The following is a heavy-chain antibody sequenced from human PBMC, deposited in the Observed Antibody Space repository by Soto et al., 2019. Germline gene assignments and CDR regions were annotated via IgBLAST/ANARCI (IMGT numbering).Heavy chain of an antibody. CDR3: ASISDHGGLDN. V-gene: IGHV4-34*02. D-gene: IGHD1-20*01. J-gene: IGHJ4*02. CDR1: GGSFSRWY. Sequence: QVQLQQWGAGLLKPSETLSLPCAVYGGSFSRWYWSWLRQPPGKGLEWIGEINHGGSTKYSSSLNSRVTMSVETAKNQCSLRLTSVTASDTAVYFCASISDHGGLDNWGQGLLVTVSS. CDR2: INHGGST.